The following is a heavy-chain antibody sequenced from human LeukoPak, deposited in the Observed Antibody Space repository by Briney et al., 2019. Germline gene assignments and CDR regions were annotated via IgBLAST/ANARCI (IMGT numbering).Heavy chain of an antibody. CDR2: ISGTGSHT. CDR3: ARDHFGSSFGY. D-gene: IGHD3-10*01. V-gene: IGHV3-48*03. Sequence: GGSLRLSCTASGFSFSVYEMNWVRQAPGKGLEWVSYISGTGSHTYYADSVRGRFTISRDNAKNSLYLQMNSLRAEDTAVYYCARDHFGSSFGYWGQGTLVTVSS. CDR1: GFSFSVYE. J-gene: IGHJ4*02.